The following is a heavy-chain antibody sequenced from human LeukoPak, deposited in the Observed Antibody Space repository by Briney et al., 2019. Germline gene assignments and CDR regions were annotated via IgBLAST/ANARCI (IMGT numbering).Heavy chain of an antibody. Sequence: SQTLSLTCTVSGGSISSGGYYWSWIRQHPGKGLEWIGYIYYSGSTYYNPSLKSRVTISVDTSKNQFSLKLSSVTAADTAVCYCAREQLNYYGSGSYEYYYYGMDVWGQGTTVTVSS. CDR2: IYYSGST. CDR3: AREQLNYYGSGSYEYYYYGMDV. J-gene: IGHJ6*02. D-gene: IGHD3-10*01. V-gene: IGHV4-31*03. CDR1: GGSISSGGYY.